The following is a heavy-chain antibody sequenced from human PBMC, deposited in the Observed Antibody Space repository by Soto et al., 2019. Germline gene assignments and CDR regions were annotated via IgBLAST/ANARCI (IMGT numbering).Heavy chain of an antibody. CDR3: AKGGYGSGSYYPYFDY. V-gene: IGHV3-23*01. CDR1: GFTFSSYA. Sequence: QPGGSLRLSCAASGFTFSSYAMSWVRQAPGKGLEWVSAISGSGGSTYYADSVKGRFTISRDNSKNTLYLQMNSLRAEDTAVYYCAKGGYGSGSYYPYFDYWGQGTLVTVSS. J-gene: IGHJ4*02. D-gene: IGHD3-10*01. CDR2: ISGSGGST.